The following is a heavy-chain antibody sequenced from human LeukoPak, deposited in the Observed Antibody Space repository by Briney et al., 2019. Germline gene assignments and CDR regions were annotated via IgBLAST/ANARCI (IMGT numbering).Heavy chain of an antibody. J-gene: IGHJ4*02. D-gene: IGHD2-21*02. CDR1: GFTFSDYY. CDR2: ISSSGSTI. V-gene: IGHV3-11*01. CDR3: AKDFVVVPGNVNYFDS. Sequence: GGSLRLSCAASGFTFSDYYMSWSRQAPGKGLEWVSYISSSGSTIYYADSVKGRFTISRDNSKNTLYVQMKSLRAEDTAVYYCAKDFVVVPGNVNYFDSWGQGTLVTVSS.